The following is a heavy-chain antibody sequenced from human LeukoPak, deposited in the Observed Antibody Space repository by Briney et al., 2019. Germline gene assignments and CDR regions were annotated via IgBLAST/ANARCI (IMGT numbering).Heavy chain of an antibody. D-gene: IGHD3-10*01. V-gene: IGHV4-34*01. Sequence: SETLSLTCTVSGGSISSYYWSWIRQPPGKGLEWIGEINHSGSTNYNPSLKSRVTISVDTSKNQFSLKLSSVTAADTAVYYCAREEDYYGSGSYYRIPNWFDPWGQGTLVTVSS. J-gene: IGHJ5*02. CDR1: GGSISSYY. CDR2: INHSGST. CDR3: AREEDYYGSGSYYRIPNWFDP.